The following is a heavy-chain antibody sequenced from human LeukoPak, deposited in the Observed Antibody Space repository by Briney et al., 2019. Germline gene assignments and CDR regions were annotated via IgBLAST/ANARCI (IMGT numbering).Heavy chain of an antibody. J-gene: IGHJ3*02. CDR3: ARDLVDYDDSSGLYPRAFDI. CDR2: ISSSGSTI. D-gene: IGHD3-22*01. Sequence: GGSLRLSCAASGFTFSSYGMHWVRQAPGKGLEWVSYISSSGSTIYYADSVKGRFTISRDNAKNSLYLQMNSLRAEDTAVYFCARDLVDYDDSSGLYPRAFDIWGQGTMVTVSS. CDR1: GFTFSSYG. V-gene: IGHV3-48*04.